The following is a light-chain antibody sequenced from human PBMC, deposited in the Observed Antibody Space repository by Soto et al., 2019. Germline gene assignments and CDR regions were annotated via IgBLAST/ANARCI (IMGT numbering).Light chain of an antibody. Sequence: EGVMTQSPATLSVSPGERATLSCRASQSVISSYLAWYQQTPGQAPRLLIYGASTRATGIPARFSGSGSGTEFTLTISSLQSEDFAVYYCQQYNNWPPITFGQGTRLDI. CDR1: QSVISSY. CDR2: GAS. V-gene: IGKV3D-15*01. J-gene: IGKJ5*01. CDR3: QQYNNWPPIT.